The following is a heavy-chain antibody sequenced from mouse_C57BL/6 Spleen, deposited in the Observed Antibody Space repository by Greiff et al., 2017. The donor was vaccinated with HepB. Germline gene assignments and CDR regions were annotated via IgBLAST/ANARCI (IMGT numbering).Heavy chain of an antibody. CDR1: GFTFSSYA. CDR2: ISDGGSYT. D-gene: IGHD1-1*01. J-gene: IGHJ1*03. CDR3: ARDYGSSYGYWYFDV. Sequence: EVQLVESGGGLVKPGGSLKLSCAASGFTFSSYAMSWVRQTPEKRLEWVATISDGGSYTYYPDNVKGRFTISRDNAKNNLYLQMSHLKSEDTAMYYCARDYGSSYGYWYFDVWGTGTTVTVSS. V-gene: IGHV5-4*01.